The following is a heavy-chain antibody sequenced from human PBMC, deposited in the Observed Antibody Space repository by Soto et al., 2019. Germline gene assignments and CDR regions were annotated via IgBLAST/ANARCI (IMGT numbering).Heavy chain of an antibody. V-gene: IGHV3-30*18. D-gene: IGHD6-19*01. J-gene: IGHJ4*02. CDR2: ISYDGSNK. CDR3: AKGIAVAGHQFDY. Sequence: QVQLVESGGGVVQPGRSLRLSCAASGFTFSSYGMHWVRQAPGKGLEWVAVISYDGSNKYYADSVKGRFTISRDNSKNTLYLQMNSLRAEDTAVYYCAKGIAVAGHQFDYWGQGTLVTVSS. CDR1: GFTFSSYG.